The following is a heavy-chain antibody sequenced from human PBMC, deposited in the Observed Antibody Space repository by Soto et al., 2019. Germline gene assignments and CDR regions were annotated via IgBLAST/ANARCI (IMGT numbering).Heavy chain of an antibody. CDR2: ISYDGSNK. CDR1: GFTFSSYG. V-gene: IGHV3-30*18. CDR3: AKEVWSGPMDV. D-gene: IGHD3-3*01. Sequence: QVQLVESGGGVVQPGRSLRLSCAASGFTFSSYGMHWVRQAPGKGLEWVAVISYDGSNKYYADSVKGRFTISRDNSKNTLYLQMNSLRAEDTGVYYCAKEVWSGPMDVWGQGTTVTFSS. J-gene: IGHJ6*02.